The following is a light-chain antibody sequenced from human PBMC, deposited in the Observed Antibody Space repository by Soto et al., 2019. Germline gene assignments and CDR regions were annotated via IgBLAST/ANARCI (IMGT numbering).Light chain of an antibody. J-gene: IGLJ2*01. CDR3: ATWDSTLSAGVV. Sequence: QSVLTQPPSVSAAPGQKVTISCSGSSTNIGNNYVSWYQQLPGTAPKLLIYENKKRPSGIPDRFSGSQSGTSATLGITGLQTGDEADYYCATWDSTLSAGVVFGGGTKLTVL. CDR1: STNIGNNY. CDR2: ENK. V-gene: IGLV1-51*01.